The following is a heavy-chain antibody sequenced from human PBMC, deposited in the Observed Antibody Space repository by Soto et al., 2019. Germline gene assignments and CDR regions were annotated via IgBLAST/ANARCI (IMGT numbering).Heavy chain of an antibody. CDR3: TTDGDFRYYYYMDV. Sequence: GGSLRLSCAASGFTFSNAWMSWVRQAPGKGLEWVGRIKSKTDGGTTDYAAPVKGRFTISRDDSKNTLYLQMNSLKTEDTAVYYCTTDGDFRYYYYMDVWGKGTTVTVSS. V-gene: IGHV3-15*01. J-gene: IGHJ6*03. D-gene: IGHD7-27*01. CDR1: GFTFSNAW. CDR2: IKSKTDGGTT.